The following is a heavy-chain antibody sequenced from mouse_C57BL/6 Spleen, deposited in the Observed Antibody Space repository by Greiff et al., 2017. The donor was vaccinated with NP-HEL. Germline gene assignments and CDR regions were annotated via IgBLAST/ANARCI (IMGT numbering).Heavy chain of an antibody. D-gene: IGHD3-2*02. CDR2: IYPGDGDT. CDR1: GYAFSSSW. Sequence: VQLQQSGPELVKPGASVKISCKASGYAFSSSWMNWVKQRPGKGLEWIGRIYPGDGDTNYNGKFKGQATLTADKSSSTAYMQLSSLTSEDSAVYFCARGSSGAFAYWGQGTLVTVSA. J-gene: IGHJ3*01. V-gene: IGHV1-82*01. CDR3: ARGSSGAFAY.